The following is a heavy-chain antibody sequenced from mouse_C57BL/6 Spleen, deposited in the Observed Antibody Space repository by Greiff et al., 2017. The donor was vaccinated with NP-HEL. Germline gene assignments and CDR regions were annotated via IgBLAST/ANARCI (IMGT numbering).Heavy chain of an antibody. V-gene: IGHV5-4*01. CDR1: GFTFSSYA. J-gene: IGHJ4*01. CDR3: ARDLGTGTRMDY. CDR2: ISDGGSYT. Sequence: EVQLVESGGGLVKPGGSLKLSCAASGFTFSSYAMSWVRQTPEKRLEWVATISDGGSYTYYPDNVKGRFTISRDNAKNNLYLQMSHLKSEDTAMYYCARDLGTGTRMDYWGQGTSVTVSS. D-gene: IGHD4-1*01.